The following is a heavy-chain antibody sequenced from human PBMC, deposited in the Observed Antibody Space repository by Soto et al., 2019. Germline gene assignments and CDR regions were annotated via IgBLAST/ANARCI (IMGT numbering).Heavy chain of an antibody. J-gene: IGHJ4*02. CDR2: ISYDGSNK. D-gene: IGHD1-26*01. CDR1: GFTFSSYA. CDR3: ARVFGGSYYVFPGLFSY. V-gene: IGHV3-30-3*01. Sequence: PGGSLRLSCAASGFTFSSYAMHWVRQAPGKGLEWVAVISYDGSNKYYADSVKGRFTISRDNSKNTLYLQMNSLRAEDTAVYYCARVFGGSYYVFPGLFSYWGRGNLVPVSS.